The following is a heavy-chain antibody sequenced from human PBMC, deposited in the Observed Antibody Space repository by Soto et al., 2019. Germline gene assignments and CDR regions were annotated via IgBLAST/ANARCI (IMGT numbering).Heavy chain of an antibody. CDR2: ISYDGSNK. CDR1: GFTFSSYA. Sequence: PGGSLRLSCAASGFTFSSYAMSWVRQAPGEGLEWVAVISYDGSNKYYADSVKGRFTISRDNSKNTLYLQMNSLRAEDTAVYYWAKDMITIFGVVTPPWFDPWGQGTLVTVSS. CDR3: AKDMITIFGVVTPPWFDP. J-gene: IGHJ5*02. D-gene: IGHD3-3*01. V-gene: IGHV3-30*18.